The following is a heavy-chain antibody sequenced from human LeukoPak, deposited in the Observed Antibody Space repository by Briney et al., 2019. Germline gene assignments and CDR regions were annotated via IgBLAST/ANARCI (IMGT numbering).Heavy chain of an antibody. CDR3: ARDHYDILTGYHRYFDY. CDR2: ISAYNGNT. Sequence: ASVKVSCKASGYTFTNYGISWVRQAPGQGLEWMGWISAYNGNTNYAQKLQGRVTMTTDTSTSTAYMELRSLRSDDTAVYYCARDHYDILTGYHRYFDYWGQGTLVTVSS. CDR1: GYTFTNYG. J-gene: IGHJ4*02. D-gene: IGHD3-9*01. V-gene: IGHV1-18*01.